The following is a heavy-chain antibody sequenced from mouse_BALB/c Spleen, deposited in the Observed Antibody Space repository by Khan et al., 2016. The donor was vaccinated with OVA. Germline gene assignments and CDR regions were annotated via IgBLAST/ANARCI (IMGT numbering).Heavy chain of an antibody. CDR2: IFPGDGSA. J-gene: IGHJ1*01. D-gene: IGHD1-1*02. CDR3: ARHCYGGVLDWYFDV. V-gene: IGHV1-85*01. Sequence: QVQLKESGAELVKPGASVKLSCKASGYTFTNYDLNWVRLRPEQGLEWIGWIFPGDGSAKYTEKFKGKATLTTDKSSSTAYMQLSRLTSEDSAVYFCARHCYGGVLDWYFDVWGAGTAVTVSS. CDR1: GYTFTNYD.